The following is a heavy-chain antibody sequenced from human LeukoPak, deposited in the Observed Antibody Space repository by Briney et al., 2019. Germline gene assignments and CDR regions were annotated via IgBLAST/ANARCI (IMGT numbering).Heavy chain of an antibody. J-gene: IGHJ4*02. V-gene: IGHV3-48*01. CDR3: AARRGYRYGYEGLFY. Sequence: GGSLRLSCAASGFTFSSYSMNWVRQAPGKGLEWVSYISSSSSTIYYADSVKGRFTISRDNAKNSLYLQMNSLRAEDTAVYYCAARRGYRYGYEGLFYWGQGTLVTVSS. D-gene: IGHD5-18*01. CDR2: ISSSSSTI. CDR1: GFTFSSYS.